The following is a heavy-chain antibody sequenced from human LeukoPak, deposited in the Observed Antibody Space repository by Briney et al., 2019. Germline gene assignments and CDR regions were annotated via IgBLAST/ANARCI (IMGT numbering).Heavy chain of an antibody. CDR1: GFTFSSYG. J-gene: IGHJ4*02. CDR2: IKQDGSEK. Sequence: PGGSLRLSCAASGFTFSSYGMHWVRQALGKGLEWVANIKQDGSEKYYVDSVKGRFTISKDNAKNSLYLQMNSLRAEDTAVYYCARDDSGSYYDYWGQGTLVTVSS. D-gene: IGHD1-26*01. CDR3: ARDDSGSYYDY. V-gene: IGHV3-7*01.